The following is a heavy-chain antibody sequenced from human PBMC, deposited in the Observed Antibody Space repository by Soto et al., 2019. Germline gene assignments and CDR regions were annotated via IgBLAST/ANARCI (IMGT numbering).Heavy chain of an antibody. CDR3: ARSYYDSSGYPYYFDY. J-gene: IGHJ4*02. Sequence: SGPTLVNPTQTLTLTCTFSGFSLSTSGMRVSWIRQPPGKALEWLARIDWDDDKFYSTSLKTRLTISKDTSKNQVVLTMTNMDPVDTATYYCARSYYDSSGYPYYFDYWGQGTLVTVSS. CDR1: GFSLSTSGMR. V-gene: IGHV2-70*04. D-gene: IGHD3-22*01. CDR2: IDWDDDK.